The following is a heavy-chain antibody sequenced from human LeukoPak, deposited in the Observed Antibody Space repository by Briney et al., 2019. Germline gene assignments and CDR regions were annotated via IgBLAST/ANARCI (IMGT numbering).Heavy chain of an antibody. CDR1: GFTFSSYW. J-gene: IGHJ6*03. Sequence: GGSLRLSCAATGFTFSSYWMHWVRQAPWKGLVWVSRINSDGSSTSYADSVKGRFTISRDNAKNTLYLQMNSLRAEDTAVYYCARGESLSYYFWSGVYYYYYMDVWGKGTTVTVSS. CDR2: INSDGSST. V-gene: IGHV3-74*01. D-gene: IGHD3-3*01. CDR3: ARGESLSYYFWSGVYYYYYMDV.